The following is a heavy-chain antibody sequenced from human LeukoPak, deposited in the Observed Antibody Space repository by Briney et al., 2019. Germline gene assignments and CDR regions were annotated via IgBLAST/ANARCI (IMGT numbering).Heavy chain of an antibody. V-gene: IGHV3-23*01. J-gene: IGHJ4*02. CDR3: AKSAPSKY. Sequence: GGSLRLSCAASGFTFSSYAMSWVRQAPGKGLEWVSHIISSAASTDYADSVKGRFTISRDNSKNTLYLQMTSLRAEDTAAYYCAKSAPSKYWGQGTLVTVSS. CDR1: GFTFSSYA. D-gene: IGHD4-11*01. CDR2: IISSAAST.